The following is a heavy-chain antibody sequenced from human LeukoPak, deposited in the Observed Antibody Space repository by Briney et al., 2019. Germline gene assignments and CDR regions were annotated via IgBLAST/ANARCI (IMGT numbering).Heavy chain of an antibody. Sequence: GRSLRLSCAVSGFTFSSYGMHCVPQAPGKGLEWVAVIWYDGSNKYYADSVKGRFTISRDNSKNTLHLQMNSLRAEDTAVYYCGREFCSGGSCYSGLSDPWGQGTLVTVSS. J-gene: IGHJ5*02. CDR3: GREFCSGGSCYSGLSDP. D-gene: IGHD2-15*01. CDR1: GFTFSSYG. CDR2: IWYDGSNK. V-gene: IGHV3-33*01.